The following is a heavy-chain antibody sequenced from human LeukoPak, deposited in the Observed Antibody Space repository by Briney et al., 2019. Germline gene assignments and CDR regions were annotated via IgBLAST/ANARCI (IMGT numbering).Heavy chain of an antibody. CDR3: ARDFRYSGYDGGDY. D-gene: IGHD5-12*01. J-gene: IGHJ4*02. V-gene: IGHV3-21*01. CDR1: GFTFSSYS. Sequence: GGSLRLSCAASGFTFSSYSMNWVRQAPGKRLEWVSSISSSSSYIYYADSVKGRFTISRDNAKNSLYLQMNSLRAEDTAVYYCARDFRYSGYDGGDYWGQGTLVTVSS. CDR2: ISSSSSYI.